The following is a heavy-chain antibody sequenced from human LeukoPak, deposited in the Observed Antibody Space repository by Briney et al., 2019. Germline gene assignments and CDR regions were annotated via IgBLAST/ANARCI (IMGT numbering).Heavy chain of an antibody. V-gene: IGHV4-39*07. CDR3: ARDLGRAGGATIWTGYYYYMDV. J-gene: IGHJ6*03. Sequence: SETLSLTCTVSGGSISSSSYYWGWIRQPPGKGLEWIGSIYYSGSTYYNPSLKSRVTISVDTSKNQFSLKLSSVTAADTAVYYCARDLGRAGGATIWTGYYYYMDVWGKGTTVTVSS. D-gene: IGHD5-12*01. CDR2: IYYSGST. CDR1: GGSISSSSYY.